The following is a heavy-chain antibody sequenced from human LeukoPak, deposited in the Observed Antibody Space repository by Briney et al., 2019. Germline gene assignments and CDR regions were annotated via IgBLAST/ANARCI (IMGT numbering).Heavy chain of an antibody. J-gene: IGHJ4*02. CDR2: TYYRSKWYT. V-gene: IGHV6-1*01. CDR1: GDIVSSNNAA. CDR3: ARDTGGYSFDY. Sequence: SQTLSLTCAISGDIVSSNNAAWNGIRQSPSRGLEWLGRTYYRSKWYTEYAVPVKSQVIINPDTSKNQFSLQLNSVTPEDTAVYYCARDTGGYSFDYWGQGTLVTVSS. D-gene: IGHD5-12*01.